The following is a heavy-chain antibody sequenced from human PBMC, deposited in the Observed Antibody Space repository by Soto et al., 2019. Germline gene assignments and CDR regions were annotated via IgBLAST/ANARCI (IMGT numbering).Heavy chain of an antibody. V-gene: IGHV4-39*01. CDR3: ARRVRAVVGVNWFDP. CDR2: IYYSGST. J-gene: IGHJ5*02. Sequence: SETLSLTCTVSGGSISSSSYYWGWIRQPPGKGLEWIGSIYYSGSTYYNPSLKSRVTISVDTSKNQFSLKLSSVTAADTAVYYCARRVRAVVGVNWFDPWGQGTLVTVS. CDR1: GGSISSSSYY. D-gene: IGHD6-19*01.